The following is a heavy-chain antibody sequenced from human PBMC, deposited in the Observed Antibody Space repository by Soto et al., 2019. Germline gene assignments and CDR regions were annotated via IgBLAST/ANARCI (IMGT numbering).Heavy chain of an antibody. CDR2: INPSGGAT. V-gene: IGHV1-46*01. CDR1: GYTFTNFY. J-gene: IGHJ6*02. Sequence: GASVKVSCKASGYTFTNFYIQWVRQAPGQGLEWMGVINPSGGATGSAQKFQGRVTMTRDTSTSTVYMDLSSLRSEDTAVYYCARAVAGSPPPGGMDVWGQGTTVTVSS. CDR3: ARAVAGSPPPGGMDV. D-gene: IGHD6-19*01.